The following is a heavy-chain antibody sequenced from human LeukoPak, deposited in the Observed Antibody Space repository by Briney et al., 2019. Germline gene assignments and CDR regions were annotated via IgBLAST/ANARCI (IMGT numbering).Heavy chain of an antibody. D-gene: IGHD6-19*01. J-gene: IGHJ4*02. CDR2: ISSSSSYI. CDR1: GFTFSSYS. Sequence: GGSLRLSCAASGFTFSSYSMNWVRQAPGKGLEWVSSISSSSSYIYYADSVKGRFTISRDNAKNSLYLQMNSLRAEDTAVYYCARQSGSSGWYQRYIDYWGQGTLVTVSS. CDR3: ARQSGSSGWYQRYIDY. V-gene: IGHV3-21*01.